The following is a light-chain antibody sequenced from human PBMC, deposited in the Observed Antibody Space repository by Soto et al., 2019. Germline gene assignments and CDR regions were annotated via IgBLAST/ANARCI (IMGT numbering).Light chain of an antibody. V-gene: IGKV3-11*01. CDR1: QSIRTY. CDR3: QQRSSWWT. J-gene: IGKJ1*01. Sequence: EIVLTQSPATLSLSPGGRATLSCRASQSIRTYLAWYQQKPGQAPRLLMYDASTRATDIPARFSGSGSGTDFTLTINSLAPEDFAVYYCQQRSSWWTFGQGTKVDIK. CDR2: DAS.